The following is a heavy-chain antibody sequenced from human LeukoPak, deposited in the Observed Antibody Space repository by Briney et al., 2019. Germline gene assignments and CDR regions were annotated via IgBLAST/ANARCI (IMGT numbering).Heavy chain of an antibody. CDR1: GGSVSSGGYS. D-gene: IGHD2-15*01. J-gene: IGHJ6*02. CDR2: IYDSGST. Sequence: SETLSLTCAVSGGSVSSGGYSWSWIRQPPGKGLEWIGYIYDSGSTYYNPSLKSRVTISLDRSKNQFSLKLSSVTAADTAVYYCARQVVGLSMDVWGQGTTVTVSS. V-gene: IGHV4-30-2*01. CDR3: ARQVVGLSMDV.